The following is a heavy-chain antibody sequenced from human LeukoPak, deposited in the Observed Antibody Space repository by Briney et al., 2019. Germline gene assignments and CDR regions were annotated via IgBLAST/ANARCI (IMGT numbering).Heavy chain of an antibody. CDR3: ARGLYGSSDY. CDR2: IYYSGST. V-gene: IGHV4-39*07. J-gene: IGHJ4*02. D-gene: IGHD3-10*01. Sequence: SETLSLTCTVSGGSISSSSYYWGWIRQPPGKGLEWIGSIYYSGSTYYNPSLKSRVTISVDTSKNQFSLKLSSVTAADTAVYYCARGLYGSSDYWGQGTLVTVSS. CDR1: GGSISSSSYY.